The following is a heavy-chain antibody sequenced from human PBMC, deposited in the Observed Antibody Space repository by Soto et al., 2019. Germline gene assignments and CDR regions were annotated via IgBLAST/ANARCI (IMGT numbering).Heavy chain of an antibody. J-gene: IGHJ5*02. D-gene: IGHD3-16*02. CDR3: ARQIYDYVWGSYRYTVGWFDP. V-gene: IGHV4-34*01. CDR2: INHSGST. CDR1: GGSFSGYY. Sequence: SETLSLTCAVYGGSFSGYYWSWIRQPPGKGLEWIGEINHSGSTNYNPSLKSRVTISVDTSKNQFSLKLSSVTAADTAVYYCARQIYDYVWGSYRYTVGWFDPWGQGTLVTVSS.